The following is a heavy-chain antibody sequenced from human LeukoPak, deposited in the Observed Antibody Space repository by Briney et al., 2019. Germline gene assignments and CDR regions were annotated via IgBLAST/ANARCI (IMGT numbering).Heavy chain of an antibody. Sequence: SSETLSLTCTVSGGSISSGGYYWSWIRQHPGKGLEWFGYIYYSGSTYYNPSLKSRVTISVDTSKNQFSLKLSSVTAADTAVYYCAREDTAMVQFDYWGQGTLVTVSS. CDR1: GGSISSGGYY. V-gene: IGHV4-31*03. CDR3: AREDTAMVQFDY. J-gene: IGHJ4*02. CDR2: IYYSGST. D-gene: IGHD5-18*01.